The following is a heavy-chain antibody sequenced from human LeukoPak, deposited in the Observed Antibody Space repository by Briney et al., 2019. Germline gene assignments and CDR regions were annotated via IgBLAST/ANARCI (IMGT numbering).Heavy chain of an antibody. D-gene: IGHD1-1*01. J-gene: IGHJ4*02. CDR2: ILYTGSS. CDR1: GDSINRSPYY. CDR3: ARHGRGNVSPILY. V-gene: IGHV4-39*01. Sequence: RASETLSLTCSVSGDSINRSPYYWGWIRQPPGKGLEWIASILYTGSSYYSPSLSSRVTISVDTSKNQLSLKLRSLTAADTSVYYCARHGRGNVSPILYWGQGTLVTVSS.